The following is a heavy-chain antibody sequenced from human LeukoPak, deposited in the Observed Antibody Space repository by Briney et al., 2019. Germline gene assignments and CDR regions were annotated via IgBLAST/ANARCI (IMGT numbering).Heavy chain of an antibody. CDR2: INEDGSNK. V-gene: IGHV3-7*01. J-gene: IGHJ4*02. D-gene: IGHD6-19*01. CDR3: TRVIVAVPGYFDYFDF. Sequence: PGGSLRLSCAASGFSFSNHYMRWIRQAPGKGLEWGANINEDGSNKWHLGSVKGRFTVSRDNARNALYLQMNSLRVEDTAVYYCTRVIVAVPGYFDYFDFWGQGALVTVSS. CDR1: GFSFSNHY.